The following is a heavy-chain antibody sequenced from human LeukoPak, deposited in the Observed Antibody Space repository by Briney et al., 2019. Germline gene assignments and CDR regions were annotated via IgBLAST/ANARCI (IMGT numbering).Heavy chain of an antibody. CDR1: GYSISSGYY. D-gene: IGHD4-11*01. J-gene: IGHJ3*02. V-gene: IGHV4-38-2*01. CDR3: AGPRGSSNGAFDI. CDR2: IYHSGST. Sequence: SETLSLTSAVSGYSISSGYYWGWIRQPPGKGLEWIGSIYHSGSTYYNPSLKSRVTISVDTSKNQFSLKLSSVTAADTAVYYCAGPRGSSNGAFDIWGQGTMVSVSS.